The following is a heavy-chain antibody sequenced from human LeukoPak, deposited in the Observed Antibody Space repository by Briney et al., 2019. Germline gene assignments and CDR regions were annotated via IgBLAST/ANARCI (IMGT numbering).Heavy chain of an antibody. J-gene: IGHJ4*02. V-gene: IGHV3-23*01. D-gene: IGHD4-17*01. CDR2: ITGSGGST. CDR3: AKTLFYGGPFDY. Sequence: GSLRLSCAASGFTFSSHAMGWVRQAPGKGLEWVSSITGSGGSTYYGDSVKGRFTISRDNSKNTLYLQMNRLRAEDTAVYYCAKTLFYGGPFDYWGQGTLVTVSS. CDR1: GFTFSSHA.